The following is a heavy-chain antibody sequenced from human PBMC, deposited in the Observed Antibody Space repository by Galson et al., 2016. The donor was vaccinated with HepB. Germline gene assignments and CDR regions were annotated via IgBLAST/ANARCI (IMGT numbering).Heavy chain of an antibody. D-gene: IGHD2-15*01. V-gene: IGHV4-39*02. CDR2: IYFSGST. J-gene: IGHJ6*02. Sequence: ETLSLTCTVSGGSISSTSYYWGWIHQPPGKGLEWIGSIYFSGSTYFNPSLKSRVTISRDNSKNTLYLQMNSLRPEDTAIYYCAKDYCSDTCHLGRWNVWGQGTPVTVSS. CDR3: AKDYCSDTCHLGRWNV. CDR1: GGSISSTSYY.